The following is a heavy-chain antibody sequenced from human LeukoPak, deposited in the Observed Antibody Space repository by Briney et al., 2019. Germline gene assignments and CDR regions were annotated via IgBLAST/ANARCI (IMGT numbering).Heavy chain of an antibody. Sequence: GGSLRLSCAASGFTFSSYSMNWVRQAPGKGLEWVSSISSSSSYIYYADSVKGRFTISRDNAKNSLYLQMNSLRAEDTAVYYCARDSSSWGEGPKRGQFPDYWGQGTLVTLSS. J-gene: IGHJ4*02. CDR3: ARDSSSWGEGPKRGQFPDY. V-gene: IGHV3-21*01. D-gene: IGHD6-13*01. CDR1: GFTFSSYS. CDR2: ISSSSSYI.